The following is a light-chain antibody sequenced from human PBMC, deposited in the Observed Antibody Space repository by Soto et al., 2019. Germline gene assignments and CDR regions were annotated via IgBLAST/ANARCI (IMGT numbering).Light chain of an antibody. J-gene: IGKJ1*01. V-gene: IGKV3-20*01. CDR3: QQYGSSTWT. CDR1: QSVSSN. Sequence: EIVMTQSPATLSVSPGERATLSCRASQSVSSNLAWYQQKPVQAPRLLIYGVSSRATVIPDRFSGSGSGTDFTLTISRLEPEDFAVYYCQQYGSSTWTFGQGTKVDIK. CDR2: GVS.